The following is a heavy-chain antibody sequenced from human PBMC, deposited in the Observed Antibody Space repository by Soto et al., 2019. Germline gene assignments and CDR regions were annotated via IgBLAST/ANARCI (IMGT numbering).Heavy chain of an antibody. D-gene: IGHD6-13*01. Sequence: ESGGGVVQPGRSLRLSCAASGFTFSSYGMHWVRQAPGKGLEWVAVISYDGSNKYYADSVKGRFTISRDNSKNTLYLQMNSLRAEDTAVYYCAKDSYSSSWYLGDYWGQGTLVTVSS. CDR2: ISYDGSNK. V-gene: IGHV3-30*18. J-gene: IGHJ4*02. CDR3: AKDSYSSSWYLGDY. CDR1: GFTFSSYG.